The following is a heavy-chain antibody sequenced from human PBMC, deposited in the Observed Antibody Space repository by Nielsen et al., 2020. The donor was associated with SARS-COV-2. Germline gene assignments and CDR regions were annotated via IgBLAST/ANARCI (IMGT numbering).Heavy chain of an antibody. CDR1: GFTFSSYW. CDR2: IKQDGSEK. V-gene: IGHV3-7*01. D-gene: IGHD4-17*01. J-gene: IGHJ4*02. Sequence: GESLKISCAASGFTFSSYWMSWVRQAPGKGLEWVANIKQDGSEKYYVDSVKGRFTISRDNAKNSLYLQMNSLRAEDTAVYYCARGHYGDYSVDYWGQGTLVTVSS. CDR3: ARGHYGDYSVDY.